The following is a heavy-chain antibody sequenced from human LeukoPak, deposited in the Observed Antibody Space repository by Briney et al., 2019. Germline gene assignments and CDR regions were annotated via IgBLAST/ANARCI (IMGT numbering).Heavy chain of an antibody. V-gene: IGHV1-2*02. Sequence: GASVKVSCKASGYTLTGYYMHWVRQAPGQGLEWMGWINPNSGGTNYAQKFQGRVTMTRDTSISTAYMELSRLRSDDTAVYYCARWSSSGWPPRFDYWGQGTLVTVSS. J-gene: IGHJ4*02. CDR1: GYTLTGYY. CDR3: ARWSSSGWPPRFDY. CDR2: INPNSGGT. D-gene: IGHD6-19*01.